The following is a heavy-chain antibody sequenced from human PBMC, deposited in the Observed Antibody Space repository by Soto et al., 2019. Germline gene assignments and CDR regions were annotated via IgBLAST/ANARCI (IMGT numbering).Heavy chain of an antibody. CDR2: INHSGST. D-gene: IGHD6-13*01. V-gene: IGHV4-34*01. CDR3: ARRSYSSSGQGYTALYYYYYYGMDV. CDR1: GGSFSGYY. J-gene: IGHJ6*02. Sequence: PSETLSLTCAVYGGSFSGYYWSWIRQPPGKGLEWIGEINHSGSTNYNPSLKSRVTISVDTSKNQFSLKLSSVTAADTAVYYCARRSYSSSGQGYTALYYYYYYGMDVWGQGTTVTVSS.